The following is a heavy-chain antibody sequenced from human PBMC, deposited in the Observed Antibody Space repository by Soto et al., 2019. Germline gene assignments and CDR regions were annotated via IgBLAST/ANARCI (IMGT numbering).Heavy chain of an antibody. J-gene: IGHJ6*02. Sequence: GESLKISCLRSVSSFQTYCHACVRQMPGKGLEWMGIIYPGDSDTRYSPSFQGQVTISADKSLRTAYLQWTSLKASDTALYYCARTRSFTLGFYYDGMDVWGQGTTVTVSS. CDR3: ARTRSFTLGFYYDGMDV. D-gene: IGHD6-6*01. V-gene: IGHV5-51*01. CDR2: IYPGDSDT. CDR1: VSSFQTYC.